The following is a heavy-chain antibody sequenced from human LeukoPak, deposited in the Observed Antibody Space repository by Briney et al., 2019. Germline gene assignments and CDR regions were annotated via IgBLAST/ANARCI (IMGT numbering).Heavy chain of an antibody. D-gene: IGHD5-18*01. V-gene: IGHV3-7*03. CDR1: GFTFTTYY. Sequence: GKSLRLSCAASGFTFTTYYMSWVRQAPGKGLEWVANINQDGRTKYYVDSVKGRFTISRYNSKDTLFLQMNSLRAEDTAVYYCAKRLRTGYNYGYPDYWGQGTLVTVSS. CDR2: INQDGRTK. J-gene: IGHJ4*02. CDR3: AKRLRTGYNYGYPDY.